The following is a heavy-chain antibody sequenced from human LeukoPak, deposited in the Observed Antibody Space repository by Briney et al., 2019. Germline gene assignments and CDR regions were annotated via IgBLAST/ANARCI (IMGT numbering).Heavy chain of an antibody. Sequence: GGSLRLSCAASGFTFSSYGMHWVRQAPGKGLEWVALIWYDGSKKYYADSVKGRFTISRDNSKNTLYLQMNTLRAEDTAIYYCAKDRGGYRSGDRCYYYYYYMDVWGKGTTVTVSS. CDR1: GFTFSSYG. CDR2: IWYDGSKK. J-gene: IGHJ6*03. V-gene: IGHV3-30*02. CDR3: AKDRGGYRSGDRCYYYYYYMDV. D-gene: IGHD2-15*01.